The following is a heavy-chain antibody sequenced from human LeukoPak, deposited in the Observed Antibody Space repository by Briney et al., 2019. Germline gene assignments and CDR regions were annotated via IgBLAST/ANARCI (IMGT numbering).Heavy chain of an antibody. CDR1: GFTFSSYA. CDR3: AKDPGYTVTLFDY. CDR2: ISGSGEDT. D-gene: IGHD4-11*01. V-gene: IGHV3-23*01. Sequence: GSLRLSCAVSGFTFSSYAMTWVRQAPGKGLEWVSAISGSGEDTYYTDSVKGRFTISRDNSKNTLYLQMNSLRAEDTAVYYCAKDPGYTVTLFDYWGQGTLVTVSS. J-gene: IGHJ4*02.